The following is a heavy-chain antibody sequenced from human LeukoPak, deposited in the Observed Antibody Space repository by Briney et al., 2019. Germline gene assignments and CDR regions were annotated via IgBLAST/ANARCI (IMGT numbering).Heavy chain of an antibody. CDR1: GGSIRSYY. D-gene: IGHD4-11*01. J-gene: IGHJ4*02. V-gene: IGHV4-4*07. CDR3: ARGPTHYYFDY. Sequence: SETLSLTCTVSGGSIRSYYWNWIRQPAGEGLEWLGRMYISGNTNSNPSLKSRVTISVDSSKNQFSLKLSSVTAADTAVYYCARGPTHYYFDYWGQGTLVTVSS. CDR2: MYISGNT.